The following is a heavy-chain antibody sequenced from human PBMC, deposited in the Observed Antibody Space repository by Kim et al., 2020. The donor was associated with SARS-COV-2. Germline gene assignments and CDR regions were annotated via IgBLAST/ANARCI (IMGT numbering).Heavy chain of an antibody. V-gene: IGHV3-7*03. J-gene: IGHJ4*02. D-gene: IGHD6-13*01. Sequence: YHVDAGKGRFTISRDNAKNSLYLKMNSLRAEDTAVYYCARLYSSSWYFDYWGQGTLVTVSS. CDR3: ARLYSSSWYFDY.